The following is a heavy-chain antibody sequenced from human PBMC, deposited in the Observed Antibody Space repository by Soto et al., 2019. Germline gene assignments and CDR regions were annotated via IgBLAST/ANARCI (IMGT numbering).Heavy chain of an antibody. CDR3: ARGISLITAAPGY. V-gene: IGHV1-18*04. D-gene: IGHD3-22*01. J-gene: IGHJ4*02. CDR2: VSPYNGNA. Sequence: ASVEVSCKTSGDTFGNYAIICVRQTPGQGLEWMGWVSPYNGNANYTQKFQGRVTMTTDTSTATAHMELTSLRSDDTAMYYCARGISLITAAPGYWGQGTLVTV. CDR1: GDTFGNYA.